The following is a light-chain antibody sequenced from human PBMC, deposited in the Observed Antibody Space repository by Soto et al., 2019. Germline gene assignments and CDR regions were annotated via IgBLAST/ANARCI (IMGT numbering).Light chain of an antibody. CDR2: YAS. V-gene: IGKV3-15*01. CDR3: QRFYNWPVT. J-gene: IGKJ4*01. Sequence: VVLTQSPATLSVSPGETATFSCRASHNIGNNLAWYQHKPGQAPRLLISYASSGATGIPGRFSGSGSGTEFALTVRSLQSEDSAVYYCQRFYNWPVTFGGGTKVEL. CDR1: HNIGNN.